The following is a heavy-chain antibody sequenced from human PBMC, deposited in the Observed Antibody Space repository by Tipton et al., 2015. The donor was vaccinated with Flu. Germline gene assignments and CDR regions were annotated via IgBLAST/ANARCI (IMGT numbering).Heavy chain of an antibody. CDR3: ARVGVGYCGGGTCAPCDY. D-gene: IGHD2-21*01. CDR2: IFHRGSP. CDR1: GYPITSGHY. V-gene: IGHV4-38-2*01. J-gene: IGHJ4*02. Sequence: QLVQSGPEVKPSETLSLSCDVSGYPITSGHYWAWIRQPPGKGLEWIGNIFHRGSPSYNPSLKSRVIISVDTSKNEFSLKLSSVTAADTAFYYCARVGVGYCGGGTCAPCDYWGQGTLVSVSS.